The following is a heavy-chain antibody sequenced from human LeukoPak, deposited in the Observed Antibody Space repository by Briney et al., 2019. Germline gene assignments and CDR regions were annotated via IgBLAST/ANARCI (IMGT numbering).Heavy chain of an antibody. CDR3: ARLTYYYDSSGYRHYFDY. V-gene: IGHV3-53*01. CDR2: IYSGGST. CDR1: GFTVSSNY. J-gene: IGHJ4*02. D-gene: IGHD3-22*01. Sequence: GGSLRLSCAASGFTVSSNYMSWVRQAPGKGLEWVSVIYSGGSTYYADSVKGRFTISRDNGKNSLYLQMNSLRAEHTAVYYCARLTYYYDSSGYRHYFDYWGQGTLVTVSS.